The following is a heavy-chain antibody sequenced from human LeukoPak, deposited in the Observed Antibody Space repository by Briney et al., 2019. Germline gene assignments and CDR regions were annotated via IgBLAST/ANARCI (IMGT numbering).Heavy chain of an antibody. CDR3: TNRYYFDS. CDR2: ISGSGDST. D-gene: IGHD3-10*01. J-gene: IGHJ4*02. V-gene: IGHV3-23*01. Sequence: GGSLRLSCAASGFTFINYAMNWVRQAPGKGLEWVSTISGSGDSTYYADSVKDRFTIPRDNSKNMLYLQMNSLRAEDTAVYYCTNRYYFDSWGQGTLVTVSS. CDR1: GFTFINYA.